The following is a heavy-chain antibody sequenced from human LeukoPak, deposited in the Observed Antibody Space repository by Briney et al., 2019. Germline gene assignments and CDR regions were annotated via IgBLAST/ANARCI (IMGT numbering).Heavy chain of an antibody. CDR1: GGSISSGDYY. V-gene: IGHV4-30-4*08. J-gene: IGHJ3*02. CDR2: IYYSGST. Sequence: SETLSPTRTVSGGSISSGDYYWSWIRQPPGKGLEWFGYIYYSGSTYYNPSLKSRVTISVDTSKNQFSVKLSCVTAADTAVYYCARDRQAFDIWGQGTMVTVSA. CDR3: ARDRQAFDI.